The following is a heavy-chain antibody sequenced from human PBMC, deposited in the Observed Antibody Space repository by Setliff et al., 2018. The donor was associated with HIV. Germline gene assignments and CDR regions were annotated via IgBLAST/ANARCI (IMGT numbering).Heavy chain of an antibody. Sequence: SETLSLTCTVSGYSISSGYYWGWIRQPPGKGLEWIGSIFHSGSTYYNPSLKSRVTISVDTSKNQFSLKLSSVTAADTAVYYCARLLNYYGNWFDPWGQGT. CDR3: ARLLNYYGNWFDP. D-gene: IGHD3-10*01. V-gene: IGHV4-38-2*02. CDR1: GYSISSGYY. J-gene: IGHJ5*02. CDR2: IFHSGST.